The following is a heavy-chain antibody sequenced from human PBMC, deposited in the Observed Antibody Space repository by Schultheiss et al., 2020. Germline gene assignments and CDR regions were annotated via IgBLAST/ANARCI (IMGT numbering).Heavy chain of an antibody. Sequence: GGSLRLSCAASGFTFSSYAMHWVRQAPGKGLEWVAVISYDGSNKYYADSVKGRFTISRDNSKNTLYLQMDSLRVEDTAVYYCARAPATANDYRYYMDVWGKGTTVTVSS. CDR1: GFTFSSYA. D-gene: IGHD2-8*01. J-gene: IGHJ6*03. CDR3: ARAPATANDYRYYMDV. CDR2: ISYDGSNK. V-gene: IGHV3-30*07.